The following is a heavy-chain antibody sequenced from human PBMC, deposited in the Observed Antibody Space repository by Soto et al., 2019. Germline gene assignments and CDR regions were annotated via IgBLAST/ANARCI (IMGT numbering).Heavy chain of an antibody. D-gene: IGHD4-17*01. Sequence: QVQLQESGPGLVKPSGTLSLTCAVSGGSISSSNWWSWVRQPPGKGLEWIGENYHSGSTNYNPSLKSRVTISVDKSKTQFSLELSSVTAADTAVYYCARFMTTVTNLAFDIWGQGTMVTVSS. CDR2: NYHSGST. J-gene: IGHJ3*02. CDR1: GGSISSSNW. CDR3: ARFMTTVTNLAFDI. V-gene: IGHV4-4*02.